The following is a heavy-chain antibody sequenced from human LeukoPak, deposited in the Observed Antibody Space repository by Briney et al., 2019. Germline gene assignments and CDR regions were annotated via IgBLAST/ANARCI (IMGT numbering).Heavy chain of an antibody. V-gene: IGHV3-7*01. CDR3: ARDSRGFGETYFDY. Sequence: PGGSLRLSCAASGFTFSSYWMSWVRQAPGKGLEWVANIKQDGSEKYYVDSVKGRFTISRDDAKNSLYLQMNSLRAEGTAVYYCARDSRGFGETYFDYWGQGTLVTVSS. J-gene: IGHJ4*02. D-gene: IGHD3-10*01. CDR1: GFTFSSYW. CDR2: IKQDGSEK.